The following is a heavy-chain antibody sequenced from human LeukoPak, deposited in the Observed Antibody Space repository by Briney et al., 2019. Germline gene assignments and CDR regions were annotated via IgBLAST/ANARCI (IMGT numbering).Heavy chain of an antibody. CDR1: GGSINTNAYY. CDR3: AVYGDYGFDAFDI. Sequence: PSETLSLTCTVSGGSINTNAYYWAWIRQPPGKGLGWIGSIYYSGITYYNPSLKSRVTISVDTSKNQFSLKLSSVTAADTAVYYCAVYGDYGFDAFDIWGQGTMVTVSS. D-gene: IGHD4-17*01. J-gene: IGHJ3*02. V-gene: IGHV4-39*07. CDR2: IYYSGIT.